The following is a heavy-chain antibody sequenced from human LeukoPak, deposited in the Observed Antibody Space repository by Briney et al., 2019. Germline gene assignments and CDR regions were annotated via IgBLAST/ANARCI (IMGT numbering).Heavy chain of an antibody. D-gene: IGHD2-2*01. V-gene: IGHV1-24*01. J-gene: IGHJ5*02. CDR2: FDPEDGET. Sequence: ASVKVSCKVSGYTLTELSMHWVRQAPGKGLEWTGGFDPEDGETIYAQKFQGRVTMTEDTSTDTAYMELSSLRSEDTAVYYCATRYCSSTSCAFDPWDQGTLVTVSS. CDR3: ATRYCSSTSCAFDP. CDR1: GYTLTELS.